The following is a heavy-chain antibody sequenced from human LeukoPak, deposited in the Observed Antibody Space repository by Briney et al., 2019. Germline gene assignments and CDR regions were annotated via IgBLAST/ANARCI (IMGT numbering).Heavy chain of an antibody. CDR2: IKQDGSVT. V-gene: IGHV3-7*01. CDR1: GFSFSTHW. D-gene: IGHD5-24*01. Sequence: GGSLRLSCAASGFSFSTHWMSWFRQAPGKGLEWVALIKQDGSVTHYVDSVKGRFTISRDNAKNSLSLQMNSLRADDTAVYYCAGDEGWTFDIWGQGTKVTVSS. J-gene: IGHJ3*02. CDR3: AGDEGWTFDI.